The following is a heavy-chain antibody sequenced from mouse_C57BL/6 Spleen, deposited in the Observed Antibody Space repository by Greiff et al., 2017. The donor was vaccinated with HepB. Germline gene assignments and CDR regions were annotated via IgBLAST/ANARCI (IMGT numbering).Heavy chain of an antibody. CDR1: GFTFSSYT. V-gene: IGHV5-9*01. CDR2: ISGGGGNT. J-gene: IGHJ4*01. CDR3: ARHDYAMDY. Sequence: EVNVVESGGGLVKPGGSLKLSCAASGFTFSSYTMSWVRQTPEKRLEWVATISGGGGNTYYPDSVKGRFTISRDNAKNTLYLQMSSLRSEDTALYYCARHDYAMDYWGQGTSVTVSS.